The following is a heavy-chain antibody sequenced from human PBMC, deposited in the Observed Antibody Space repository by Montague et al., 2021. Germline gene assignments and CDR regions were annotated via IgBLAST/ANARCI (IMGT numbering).Heavy chain of an antibody. CDR1: GFTFNHYW. J-gene: IGHJ3*01. V-gene: IGHV3-7*03. Sequence: SLRLSCPASGFTFNHYWMTWVRQAPGKGLEWVADIKTGGSETNYGDFVRGRFTISRDNAENSLSLQMNSLRAEDTAIYFCARDPSPFYSFAWYDTLDVWGQGTVVTVSS. D-gene: IGHD3-9*01. CDR3: ARDPSPFYSFAWYDTLDV. CDR2: IKTGGSET.